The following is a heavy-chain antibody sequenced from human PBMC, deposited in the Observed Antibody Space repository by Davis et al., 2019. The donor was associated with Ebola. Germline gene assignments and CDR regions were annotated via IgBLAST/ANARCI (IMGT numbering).Heavy chain of an antibody. J-gene: IGHJ4*02. D-gene: IGHD6-19*01. CDR3: AKGYSSGWYLGYFDY. Sequence: GGSLRLSCAASGFTFSSYSMNWVRQAPGKGLEWVSYISSSSSTIYYADSVKGRFTISRDNSKNTLYLQMNSLRAEDTAVYYCAKGYSSGWYLGYFDYWDQGTLVTVSS. CDR2: ISSSSSTI. V-gene: IGHV3-48*01. CDR1: GFTFSSYS.